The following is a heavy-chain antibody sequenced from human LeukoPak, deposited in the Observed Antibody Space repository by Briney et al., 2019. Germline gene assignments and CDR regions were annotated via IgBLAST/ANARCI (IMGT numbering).Heavy chain of an antibody. CDR1: GFTFSSYG. Sequence: GGSLRLSCAASGFTFSSYGMHWVRQAPGKGLEWVAFIRYDGSNKYYADSVKGRFTISRDNSKNTLYLQMNSLRAEDTAVYYCAKDVAAGFRVHYGMDVWGQGTTVTVSS. V-gene: IGHV3-30*02. J-gene: IGHJ6*02. D-gene: IGHD6-13*01. CDR2: IRYDGSNK. CDR3: AKDVAAGFRVHYGMDV.